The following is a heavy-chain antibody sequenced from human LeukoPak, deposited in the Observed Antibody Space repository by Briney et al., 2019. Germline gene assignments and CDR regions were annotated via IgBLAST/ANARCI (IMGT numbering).Heavy chain of an antibody. CDR1: GGTFSSYA. CDR3: ARDWTTVTTADYYYYGMDV. J-gene: IGHJ6*02. D-gene: IGHD4-17*01. Sequence: GASVKVSCKASGGTFSSYAISWVRQAPGQGLEWMGWISAYNGNTNYAQKLQGRVTMTTDTSTSTAYMELRSLRSDDTAVYYCARDWTTVTTADYYYYGMDVWGQGTTVTVSS. V-gene: IGHV1-18*01. CDR2: ISAYNGNT.